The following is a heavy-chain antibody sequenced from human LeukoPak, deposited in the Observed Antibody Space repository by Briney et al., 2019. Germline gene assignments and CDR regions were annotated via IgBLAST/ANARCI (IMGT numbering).Heavy chain of an antibody. Sequence: PGRSLRLSCAASGFTFSSYGMHWVRQAPGKGLEWVAVIWYDGSNKYYADSVKGRFTISRDNSKNTLYLQMNSLRAEDTAVYYCAREQGGLGRGYHFDYWGQGTLVTVSS. CDR3: AREQGGLGRGYHFDY. CDR2: IWYDGSNK. CDR1: GFTFSSYG. V-gene: IGHV3-33*01. J-gene: IGHJ4*02. D-gene: IGHD2-15*01.